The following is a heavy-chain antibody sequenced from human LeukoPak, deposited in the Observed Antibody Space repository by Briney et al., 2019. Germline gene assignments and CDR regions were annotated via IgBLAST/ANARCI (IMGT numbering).Heavy chain of an antibody. CDR1: GFTFSDYY. D-gene: IGHD3-9*01. CDR3: ARGGYYDLLDPWLGPHDY. CDR2: ISSSGSTI. Sequence: GGSLRLSCAASGFTFSDYYMSWIRQAPGKGLEWVSYISSSGSTIYYADSVKGRFTISRDNAKNSLYLQMNSLRAEDTAVYFCARGGYYDLLDPWLGPHDYWGQGTLVTVSS. J-gene: IGHJ4*02. V-gene: IGHV3-11*01.